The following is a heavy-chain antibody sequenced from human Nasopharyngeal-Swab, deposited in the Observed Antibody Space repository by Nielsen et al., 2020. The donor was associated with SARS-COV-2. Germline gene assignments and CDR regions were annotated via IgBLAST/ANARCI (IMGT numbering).Heavy chain of an antibody. CDR3: ATLGYCSGTGCSS. J-gene: IGHJ5*02. D-gene: IGHD2-15*01. V-gene: IGHV3-9*01. Sequence: SLKISCAASGFTFDDYAMHWVRQAPGKGLEWVSGISWNSGSIGYADSVKGRFTISRDNARNSLYLQMNSLRDEDTAVYYCATLGYCSGTGCSSWGQGTLVTVSS. CDR2: ISWNSGSI. CDR1: GFTFDDYA.